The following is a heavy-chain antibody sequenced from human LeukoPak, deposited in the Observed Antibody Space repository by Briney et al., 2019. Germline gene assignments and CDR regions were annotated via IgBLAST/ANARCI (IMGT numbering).Heavy chain of an antibody. CDR3: ARSNCESCYRGVWYFFDY. CDR2: IYSGGST. CDR1: GFTVSSNY. J-gene: IGHJ4*02. V-gene: IGHV3-66*01. D-gene: IGHD4-11*01. Sequence: PGGSLRLSCAASGFTVSSNYMSWVRQAPGKGLEWVSVIYSGGSTYYADSVKGRFTISRDNSKNMLYLQMNSLRAEDTAVYFYARSNCESCYRGVWYFFDYWGQGALVTVSS.